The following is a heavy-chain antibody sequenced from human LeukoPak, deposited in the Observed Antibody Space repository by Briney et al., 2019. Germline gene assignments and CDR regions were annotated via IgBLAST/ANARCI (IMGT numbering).Heavy chain of an antibody. D-gene: IGHD4-23*01. J-gene: IGHJ5*02. CDR1: GYTFTSYA. CDR3: ARGLDYGGDH. CDR2: INPGNGNT. Sequence: ASVKVSCKASGYTFTSYAMHWVRQAPGQRLEWMGWINPGNGNTKYSQNFQGRVTITRDTSASTAYMELGSLRSEDTAVYYCARGLDYGGDHWGQGTLVTVSS. V-gene: IGHV1-3*01.